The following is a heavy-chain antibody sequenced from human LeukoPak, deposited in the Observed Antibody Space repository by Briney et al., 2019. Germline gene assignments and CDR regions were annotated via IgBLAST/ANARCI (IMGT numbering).Heavy chain of an antibody. Sequence: SETLSLTCTVSGGSISSYYWSWIRQPPGKGLEWIGYIYYSGSTNYNPSLKSRVTISVDTSKNQFSLKLSSVTAADTAVYYCARGDSSSSFDYWGQGTLVTVSS. CDR3: ARGDSSSSFDY. CDR1: GGSISSYY. CDR2: IYYSGST. J-gene: IGHJ4*02. V-gene: IGHV4-59*01. D-gene: IGHD6-6*01.